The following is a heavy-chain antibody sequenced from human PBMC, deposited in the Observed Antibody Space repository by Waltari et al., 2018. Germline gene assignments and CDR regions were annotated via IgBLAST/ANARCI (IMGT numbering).Heavy chain of an antibody. J-gene: IGHJ6*02. Sequence: QVKLEQSGAEVKKPGSSVKVSCKASGGTFSSYAISWVRQAPGQGLEWMGGISPIFGTSNYAQKVQGRVTITADESTSTAYMELSSLRSEDTAVYYCARGDYGGNSYYYYGMDVWGQGTTVTVSS. CDR3: ARGDYGGNSYYYYGMDV. V-gene: IGHV1-69*01. CDR1: GGTFSSYA. CDR2: ISPIFGTS. D-gene: IGHD4-17*01.